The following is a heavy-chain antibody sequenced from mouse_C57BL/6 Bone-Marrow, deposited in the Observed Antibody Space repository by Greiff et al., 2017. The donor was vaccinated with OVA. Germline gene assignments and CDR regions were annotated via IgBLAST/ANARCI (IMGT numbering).Heavy chain of an antibody. CDR1: GYTFTSYW. CDR2: IHPNSGST. V-gene: IGHV1-64*01. J-gene: IGHJ2*01. CDR3: ARTYYGSSRYFDY. D-gene: IGHD1-1*01. Sequence: VQLKQPGAELVKPGASVKLSCKASGYTFTSYWMHWVKQRPGQGLEWIGMIHPNSGSTNYNEKFKSKATLTVDKSSSTAYMQLSSLTSEDSAVYYCARTYYGSSRYFDYWGQGTTLTVSS.